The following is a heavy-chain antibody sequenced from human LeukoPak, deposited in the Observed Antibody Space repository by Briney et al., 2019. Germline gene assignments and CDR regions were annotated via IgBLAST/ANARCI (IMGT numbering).Heavy chain of an antibody. CDR2: INHSGST. D-gene: IGHD1-26*01. CDR3: ARGAQVRRSGIDY. V-gene: IGHV4-34*01. CDR1: GGSFSGYY. J-gene: IGHJ4*02. Sequence: SETLSLTCAVYGGSFSGYYWSWIRQPPGKGLEWIGEINHSGSTNYNPSLKSRVTMSVDTSKNKFSLTLASVTAADTAVYYCARGAQVRRSGIDYWGQGILVTVSS.